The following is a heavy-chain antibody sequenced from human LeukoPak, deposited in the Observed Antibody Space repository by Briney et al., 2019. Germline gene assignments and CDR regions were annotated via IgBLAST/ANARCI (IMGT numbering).Heavy chain of an antibody. Sequence: PGGSLRLSCAASGFTFSSYGMHWVRQAPGKGLEWVAFIRYDGNSEFYVDSVKGRFTISRDNSKKTLYLQMNSLRAEDTAVYYCAKASSHYYGAGSYIWGQGTLVTVSS. J-gene: IGHJ4*02. CDR2: IRYDGNSE. D-gene: IGHD3-10*01. V-gene: IGHV3-30*02. CDR1: GFTFSSYG. CDR3: AKASSHYYGAGSYI.